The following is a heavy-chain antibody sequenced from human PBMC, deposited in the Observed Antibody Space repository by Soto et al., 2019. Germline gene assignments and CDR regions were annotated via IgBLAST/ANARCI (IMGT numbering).Heavy chain of an antibody. D-gene: IGHD1-26*01. J-gene: IGHJ3*02. Sequence: QVQLVQSGAEVKKPGASVKVSCKASGYTFTSYGISWVRQAPGQGLEWMGWISAYNGNTNYAQKLQGRVTMPTDTSTSTAYMDLRSLKSDDTAVYYCARVFLSVGHDAFQIWGQGTMVTVSS. CDR3: ARVFLSVGHDAFQI. V-gene: IGHV1-18*01. CDR2: ISAYNGNT. CDR1: GYTFTSYG.